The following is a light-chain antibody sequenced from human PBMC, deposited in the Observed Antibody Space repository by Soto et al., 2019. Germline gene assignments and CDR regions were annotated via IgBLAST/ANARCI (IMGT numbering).Light chain of an antibody. CDR3: SSYPSTSTLIV. V-gene: IGLV2-14*01. CDR2: GVT. CDR1: SSDVGAYNY. J-gene: IGLJ1*01. Sequence: QSVLTQPASVSGSPGQSITISCTGTSSDVGAYNYVSWYQQLPGTAPKLMIYGVTIRPSGVSNRFSGSKSGNTASLTISGLQAEDEADYYCSSYPSTSTLIVFGTGTKVTVL.